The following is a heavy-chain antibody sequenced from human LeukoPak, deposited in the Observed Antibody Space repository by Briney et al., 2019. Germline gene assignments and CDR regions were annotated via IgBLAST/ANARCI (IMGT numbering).Heavy chain of an antibody. D-gene: IGHD6-19*01. CDR3: ASQGSGWVDY. V-gene: IGHV4-39*01. J-gene: IGHJ4*02. Sequence: SETLSLPCTVSGGSISSSSYYWGWIRQPPGKGLEWIGSIYYSGSTYYNPSLKSRVTISVDTSKNQFSLKLSSVTAADTAVYYCASQGSGWVDYWGQGTLVTVSS. CDR1: GGSISSSSYY. CDR2: IYYSGST.